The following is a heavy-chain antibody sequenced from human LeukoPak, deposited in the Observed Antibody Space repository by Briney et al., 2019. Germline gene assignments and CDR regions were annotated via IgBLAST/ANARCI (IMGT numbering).Heavy chain of an antibody. Sequence: GGSLRLSCTASGFTFGGYAMSWIRQAPGKGLEWVGFIRSKAYGETADYAASVKGRFTISRDDSKAIAYLQMNSLKTEDTAVYHCTRDRGAYNLYDYWGQGTLVTVSS. CDR2: IRSKAYGETA. V-gene: IGHV3-49*03. CDR3: TRDRGAYNLYDY. CDR1: GFTFGGYA. D-gene: IGHD1-1*01. J-gene: IGHJ4*02.